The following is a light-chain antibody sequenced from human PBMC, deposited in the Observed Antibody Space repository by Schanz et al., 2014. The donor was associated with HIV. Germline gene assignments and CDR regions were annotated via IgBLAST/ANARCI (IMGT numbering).Light chain of an antibody. CDR1: SSDIGTYNS. V-gene: IGLV2-14*03. J-gene: IGLJ2*01. CDR2: DVS. Sequence: QSALTQPASVSGSPGQSITFSCTGTSSDIGTYNSVSWYQQHPGKAPQLIIYDVSHRPSGISDRFSGSKSDNSASLTISGLQPEDEADYYCSSYAGSRTVAFGGGTKLTVL. CDR3: SSYAGSRTVA.